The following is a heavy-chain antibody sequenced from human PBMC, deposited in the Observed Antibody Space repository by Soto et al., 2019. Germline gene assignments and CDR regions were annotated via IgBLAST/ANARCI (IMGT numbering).Heavy chain of an antibody. V-gene: IGHV3-23*01. CDR2: ISGSGGST. CDR3: AKDRYSSGWYDY. CDR1: GFTFSSYA. D-gene: IGHD6-19*01. Sequence: EVQLLESGGGLVQPGGSLRLSCAASGFTFSSYAMSWVRQAPGKGLEWVSAISGSGGSTYYADSVKGRFNISRDNSKNTLYLQMNSLRAEDTAVYYWAKDRYSSGWYDYWGQGTLVTVSS. J-gene: IGHJ4*02.